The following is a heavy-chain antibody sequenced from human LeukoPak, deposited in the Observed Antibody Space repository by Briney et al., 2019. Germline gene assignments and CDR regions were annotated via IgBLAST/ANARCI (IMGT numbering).Heavy chain of an antibody. J-gene: IGHJ4*02. V-gene: IGHV4-59*01. CDR2: IYYSGST. CDR3: ARGPGYSSSWYGY. D-gene: IGHD6-13*01. CDR1: GGSISSYY. Sequence: SETLSLTCTVSGGSISSYYWSWIRQPPGKGLEWIGYIYYSGSTNYNPSLKSRVTISVDTSKNQFSLKLSSVTAADTAVYCCARGPGYSSSWYGYWGQGTLVTVSS.